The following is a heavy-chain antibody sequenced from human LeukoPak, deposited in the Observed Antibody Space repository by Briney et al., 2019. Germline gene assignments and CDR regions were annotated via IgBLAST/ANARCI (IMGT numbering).Heavy chain of an antibody. Sequence: SVKVSCKASGGTFSSYAISWVRQAPGQGLEWMGGIIPIFGTANYAQKFQGRVTITTDESTSTAYMELSSLRSEDTAVYYCARGRDGYNTPLFDYWGQGTLVTVSS. D-gene: IGHD5-24*01. V-gene: IGHV1-69*05. CDR3: ARGRDGYNTPLFDY. J-gene: IGHJ4*02. CDR2: IIPIFGTA. CDR1: GGTFSSYA.